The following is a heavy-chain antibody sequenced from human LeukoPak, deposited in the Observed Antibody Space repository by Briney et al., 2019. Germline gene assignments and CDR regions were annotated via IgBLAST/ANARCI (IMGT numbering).Heavy chain of an antibody. CDR2: IYYSGST. V-gene: IGHV4-61*01. D-gene: IGHD1-26*01. CDR1: GGSVSRGSYY. Sequence: SETLSLTCTVSGGSVSRGSYYWSWIRQPPGKGLEWHGYIYYSGSTNYNPSLESRVTISVDTSKNQFSLKLSSVTAADTAVYYCARDVVSGSYPHFDYWGQGTLVTVSS. CDR3: ARDVVSGSYPHFDY. J-gene: IGHJ4*02.